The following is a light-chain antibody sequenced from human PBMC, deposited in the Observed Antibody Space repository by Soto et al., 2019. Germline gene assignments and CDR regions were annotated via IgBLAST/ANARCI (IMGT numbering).Light chain of an antibody. CDR1: SSDVGGYNY. Sequence: QSALTQPASVSGSPGQSITISCTGTSSDVGGYNYVSWYQQHPGKAPKLMIYEVSNRPSGVSNRFSGSKSGNTASLTISGLHADDEDDYYCSSYTSSSPLVFGGGTKLTVL. CDR2: EVS. J-gene: IGLJ3*02. V-gene: IGLV2-14*01. CDR3: SSYTSSSPLV.